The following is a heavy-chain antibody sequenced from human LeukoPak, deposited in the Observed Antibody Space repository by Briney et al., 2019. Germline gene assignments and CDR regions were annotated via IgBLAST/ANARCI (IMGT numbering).Heavy chain of an antibody. CDR2: INSDGSSI. CDR3: AWQYHDSSGSRYFDF. J-gene: IGHJ4*02. CDR1: GFTFSFYC. Sequence: GGSLRLSCAASGFTFSFYCMHWVRQAPGKGLVWVSRINSDGSSITYADSVKGRFTISRDNAKSTLFLQVNSLRAEDTAVYYCAWQYHDSSGSRYFDFWGQGALVTVSS. V-gene: IGHV3-74*03. D-gene: IGHD3-22*01.